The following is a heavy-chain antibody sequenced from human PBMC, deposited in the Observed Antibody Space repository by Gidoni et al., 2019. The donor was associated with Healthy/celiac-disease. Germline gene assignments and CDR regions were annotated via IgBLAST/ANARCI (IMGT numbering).Heavy chain of an antibody. D-gene: IGHD4-17*01. V-gene: IGHV3-9*01. Sequence: EVQLVESGGGLVQPGRSLRLSCAASGFTFADYAMHWVRQAPGKGLEWVSGISWNSGSIGYADSVKGRFTISRDNAKNSLYLQMNSLRAEDTALYYCAKDSLPTTVTTRRYFDLWGRGTLVTVSS. CDR2: ISWNSGSI. CDR1: GFTFADYA. J-gene: IGHJ2*01. CDR3: AKDSLPTTVTTRRYFDL.